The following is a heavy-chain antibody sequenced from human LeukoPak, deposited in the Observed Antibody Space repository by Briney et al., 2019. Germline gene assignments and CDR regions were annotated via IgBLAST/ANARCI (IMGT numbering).Heavy chain of an antibody. D-gene: IGHD6-19*01. CDR1: GGTFSRYA. V-gene: IGHV1-69*01. CDR2: IIPIFGTA. Sequence: GASVKVSCKASGGTFSRYAISWVRQAPGQGLEWMGGIIPIFGTANYAQKFQGRVTITADESTSTAYMELSSLRSEDTAVYYCAREIVRSSGWYGVSPYNWFDPWGQGTLVTVSS. CDR3: AREIVRSSGWYGVSPYNWFDP. J-gene: IGHJ5*02.